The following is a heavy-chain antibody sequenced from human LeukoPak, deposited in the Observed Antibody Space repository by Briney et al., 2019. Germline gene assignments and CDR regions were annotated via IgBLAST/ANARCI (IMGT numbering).Heavy chain of an antibody. CDR1: GYTFNGYY. CDR2: INPNSGGT. Sequence: ASVKVSCKASGYTFNGYYIHWVRQAPGQGLEWMGWINPNSGGTNYAQKFQGRVTMTRDTSISTAYMELSRLRSDDTAVYYCARDQTLRDPFDYWGQGTLVTVSS. CDR3: ARDQTLRDPFDY. J-gene: IGHJ4*02. V-gene: IGHV1-2*02. D-gene: IGHD4-17*01.